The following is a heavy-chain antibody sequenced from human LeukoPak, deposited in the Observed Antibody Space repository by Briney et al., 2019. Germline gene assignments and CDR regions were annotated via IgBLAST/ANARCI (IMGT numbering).Heavy chain of an antibody. V-gene: IGHV1-18*01. CDR3: ARDARVPDFWSGYSYNWFDP. J-gene: IGHJ5*02. D-gene: IGHD3-3*01. CDR2: ISAYNGNT. CDR1: GYTFTSYG. Sequence: GASVKVSCKASGYTFTSYGISWVRQAPGQGLEWMGWISAYNGNTNYAQKLQGRVTMTTDTSTSTAYMELRSLRSDDTAVYYCARDARVPDFWSGYSYNWFDPWGQGTLVTVSS.